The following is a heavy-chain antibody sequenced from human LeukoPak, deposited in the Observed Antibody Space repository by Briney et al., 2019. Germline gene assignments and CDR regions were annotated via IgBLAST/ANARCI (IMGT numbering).Heavy chain of an antibody. CDR2: ISSNGGST. D-gene: IGHD3-10*01. Sequence: GGSLRLSCSASGSTFSSHAMHWVRQAPGKGLEYVSAISSNGGSTYYADSVKGRFTISRDNSKNTLYLQMSSLRAEDTAVYYCVKAPHYYGSGSYHDYWGQGTLVTVSS. CDR3: VKAPHYYGSGSYHDY. CDR1: GSTFSSHA. J-gene: IGHJ4*02. V-gene: IGHV3-64D*06.